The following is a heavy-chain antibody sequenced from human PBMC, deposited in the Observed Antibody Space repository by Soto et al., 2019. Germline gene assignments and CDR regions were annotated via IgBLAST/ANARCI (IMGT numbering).Heavy chain of an antibody. CDR3: ARDFVDFLSAYRGGGRGAFGMDV. D-gene: IGHD3-3*01. CDR2: IDDSNK. J-gene: IGHJ6*02. V-gene: IGHV3-33*01. Sequence: GGSLRLSCAASGFTFSNYAMHWVRQAPGKGLEWVTIIDDSNKYYADSVKGRFTISRDNSKNTLYLQMNSLRAEDTAVYYCARDFVDFLSAYRGGGRGAFGMDVWGQGTTVTVSS. CDR1: GFTFSNYA.